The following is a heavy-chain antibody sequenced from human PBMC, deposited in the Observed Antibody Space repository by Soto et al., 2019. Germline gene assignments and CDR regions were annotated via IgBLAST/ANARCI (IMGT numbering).Heavy chain of an antibody. D-gene: IGHD3-22*01. CDR3: ARDGVDSSGYLGEFDY. CDR2: INPSGGST. V-gene: IGHV1-46*01. Sequence: QVQLVQSGAEVKKPGASVKVSCKASGYTFTSYYMDWVRQAPGQGLEWMGIINPSGGSTSYAQKFEGRVTMTRDTSRSTVDMELSSLRSEDTAVYYCARDGVDSSGYLGEFDYWGQGTLVTVSS. CDR1: GYTFTSYY. J-gene: IGHJ4*02.